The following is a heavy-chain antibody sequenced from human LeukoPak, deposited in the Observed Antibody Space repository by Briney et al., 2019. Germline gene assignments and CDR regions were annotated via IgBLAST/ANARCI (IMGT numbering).Heavy chain of an antibody. D-gene: IGHD1-1*01. J-gene: IGHJ4*02. CDR3: ARETRRSYFDY. V-gene: IGHV3-66*01. Sequence: GGSLRLSCAASGFTVSSNYMSWVRQAPGQGLEWVSIIYVSGTTYYADSVKGRFTISRDNSKNTLYLQMNSLRAEDTAVYYCARETRRSYFDYWGQGTLVTVSS. CDR1: GFTVSSNY. CDR2: IYVSGTT.